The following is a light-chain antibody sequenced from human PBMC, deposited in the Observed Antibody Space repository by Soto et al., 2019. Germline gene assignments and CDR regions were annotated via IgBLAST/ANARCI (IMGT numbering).Light chain of an antibody. CDR3: QHYNSYPRT. CDR1: QTISSW. V-gene: IGKV1-5*03. CDR2: KAS. Sequence: DIEVTLPPSSRCGHVQDRVTVTCRASQTISSWLAWYQQKPGKAPKLLIYKASTLQSGVPSRFSGSGSGTDFTLTISSLQPEDFATYYCQHYNSYPRTFGQGTKVDIK. J-gene: IGKJ1*01.